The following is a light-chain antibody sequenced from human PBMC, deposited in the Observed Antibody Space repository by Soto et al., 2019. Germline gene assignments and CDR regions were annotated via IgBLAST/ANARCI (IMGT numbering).Light chain of an antibody. CDR3: QQYGRTSWT. Sequence: EIVLTQPPGTLSLSPGEGATLSCRASQSVSTNFFAWYQQKPGQAPRLLIYGVSTRATGIPDRFSGSGSGTDFTLTISRLEPEDFAVYYCQQYGRTSWTFGQGTKVDIK. V-gene: IGKV3-20*01. J-gene: IGKJ1*01. CDR2: GVS. CDR1: QSVSTNF.